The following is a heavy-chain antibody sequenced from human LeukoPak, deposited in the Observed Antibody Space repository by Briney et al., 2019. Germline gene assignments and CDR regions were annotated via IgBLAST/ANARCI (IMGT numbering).Heavy chain of an antibody. CDR2: MNPNSGNT. CDR3: ARSPYYYYGMDV. Sequence: ASVKVSCKASGYTFTSYDINWVRQATGQGLEWMGWMNPNSGNTGYAQKFQGRVTMTRNTSISTAYMELSSLRSEDTAAYYCARSPYYYYGMDVWGQGTTVTVSS. J-gene: IGHJ6*02. CDR1: GYTFTSYD. V-gene: IGHV1-8*01.